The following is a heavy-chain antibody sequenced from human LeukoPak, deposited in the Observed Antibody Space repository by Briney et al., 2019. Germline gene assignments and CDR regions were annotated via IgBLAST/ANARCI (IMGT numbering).Heavy chain of an antibody. CDR3: ARGYCSSTSCHLLYYYYGMDV. CDR2: IYYSGST. CDR1: GGSISSSSYY. J-gene: IGHJ6*02. Sequence: SETLSLTCTVSGGSISSSSYYWGWIRQPPGKGLEWIGYIYYSGSTYYNPSLKSRVTISVDTSKNQFSLKLSSVTAADTAVYYCARGYCSSTSCHLLYYYYGMDVWGQGTTVTVSS. D-gene: IGHD2-2*01. V-gene: IGHV4-31*03.